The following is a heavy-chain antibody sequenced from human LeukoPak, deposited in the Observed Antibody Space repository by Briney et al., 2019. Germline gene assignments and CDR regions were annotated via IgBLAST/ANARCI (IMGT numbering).Heavy chain of an antibody. D-gene: IGHD3-16*01. Sequence: PGGPLRLSCAASGFIFSSYGMSWVRQAPGKGLEWVSGISGRGGATYSADSVKGRLTISRDNSKNTLYLHMNSLRAEDTAIYYCAKSQSLLSLGGPFDSWAQGTLVTVSS. V-gene: IGHV3-23*01. CDR1: GFIFSSYG. CDR2: ISGRGGAT. CDR3: AKSQSLLSLGGPFDS. J-gene: IGHJ4*02.